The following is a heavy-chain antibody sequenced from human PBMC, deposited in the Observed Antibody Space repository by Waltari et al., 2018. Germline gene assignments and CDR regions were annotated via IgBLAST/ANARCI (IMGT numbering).Heavy chain of an antibody. J-gene: IGHJ4*02. Sequence: QVQLAESGGGVVQPGRSLRLSCAASGFTFSSYGMHWVRQAPGKGLEWVAVISYDGSNKYYADSVKGRFTISRDNSKNTLYLQMNSLRAEDTAVYYCAKDLYYYDSSGLFGYWGQGTLVTVSS. CDR2: ISYDGSNK. CDR1: GFTFSSYG. V-gene: IGHV3-30*18. D-gene: IGHD3-22*01. CDR3: AKDLYYYDSSGLFGY.